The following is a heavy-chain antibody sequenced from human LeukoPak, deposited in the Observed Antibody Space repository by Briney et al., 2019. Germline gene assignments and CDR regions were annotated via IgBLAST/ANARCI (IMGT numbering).Heavy chain of an antibody. CDR2: ISSSSSYI. D-gene: IGHD2-21*02. J-gene: IGHJ6*02. V-gene: IGHV3-21*01. CDR3: ARRVVTANYYYGMDV. Sequence: GGSLRLSCAASGFTFSDYGMNWVRQAPGKGLEWVSSISSSSSYIYYADSVKGRFTISRDNAKNSLYLQMNSLRAEDTAVYYCARRVVTANYYYGMDVWGQGTTVTVSS. CDR1: GFTFSDYG.